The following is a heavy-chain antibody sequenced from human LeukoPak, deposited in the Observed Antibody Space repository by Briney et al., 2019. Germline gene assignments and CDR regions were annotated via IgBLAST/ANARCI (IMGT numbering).Heavy chain of an antibody. CDR2: ISAYNGDT. V-gene: IGHV1-18*04. CDR3: ARDPSNTSGWKTWFDP. D-gene: IGHD6-19*01. CDR1: GYTFNSHG. Sequence: ASVKVSCKASGYTFNSHGISWVRQAPGQGLEWMGWISAYNGDTNFAQKFQGRVTLTTDRTTSTAYLEVRSRRSDDTAVYYCARDPSNTSGWKTWFDPWGQGTLVTVSS. J-gene: IGHJ5*02.